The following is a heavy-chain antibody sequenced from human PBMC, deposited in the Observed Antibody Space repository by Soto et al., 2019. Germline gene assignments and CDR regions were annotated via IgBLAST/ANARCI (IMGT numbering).Heavy chain of an antibody. CDR1: VGSIGSHY. Sequence: SETLSLTGTVSVGSIGSHYWIWIRQPPGKRLEWIGNINYSGSTNYNPSLKSRVTISVDTSKNQLSLRLSSVTAADTAMYYCARGGGSSGVWGQGTLVTVSS. V-gene: IGHV4-59*11. D-gene: IGHD3-22*01. CDR2: INYSGST. CDR3: ARGGGSSGV. J-gene: IGHJ4*02.